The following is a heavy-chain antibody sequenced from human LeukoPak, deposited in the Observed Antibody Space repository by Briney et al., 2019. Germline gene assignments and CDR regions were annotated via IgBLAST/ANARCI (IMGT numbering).Heavy chain of an antibody. CDR3: ARSRLAEYYFDY. V-gene: IGHV4-38-2*01. CDR1: GYSISSGYY. Sequence: PSETLSLTCAVSGYSISSGYYWGWIRQPPGKGLEWIGSIYHSGSTYYNPSLKSRVTISVDTSKNQFSLKLSSVTAADTAVYYCARSRLAEYYFDYWGQGTLVTVSS. D-gene: IGHD6-19*01. J-gene: IGHJ4*02. CDR2: IYHSGST.